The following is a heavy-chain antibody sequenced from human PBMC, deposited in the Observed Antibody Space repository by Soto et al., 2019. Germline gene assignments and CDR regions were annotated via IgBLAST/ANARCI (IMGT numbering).Heavy chain of an antibody. CDR1: GGTFSSYA. J-gene: IGHJ2*01. D-gene: IGHD3-22*01. V-gene: IGHV1-69*13. Sequence: ASVKVSCKASGGTFSSYAMSWVRQAPGQGLEWMGGIIPIFGTANYAQKFQGRVTITADESTSTAYMELSSLRSEDTAVYYCARATSLNYYDSSGLPDLWGRGTLVTVSS. CDR2: IIPIFGTA. CDR3: ARATSLNYYDSSGLPDL.